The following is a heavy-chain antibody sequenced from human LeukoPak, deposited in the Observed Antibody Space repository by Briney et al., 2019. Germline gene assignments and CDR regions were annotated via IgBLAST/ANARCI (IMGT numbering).Heavy chain of an antibody. J-gene: IGHJ4*02. V-gene: IGHV3-23*01. CDR3: AKGRREQPFDY. CDR2: ISSSGGST. CDR1: GFTFNNYA. Sequence: GGSLRLSCAASGFTFNNYAMSWVRQAPGKGLEWVSSISSSGGSTYYADSVKCRFTISRDNSKNTLYLQMNSLRADDTAVYYCAKGRREQPFDYWGQGTLVTVSS. D-gene: IGHD1-26*01.